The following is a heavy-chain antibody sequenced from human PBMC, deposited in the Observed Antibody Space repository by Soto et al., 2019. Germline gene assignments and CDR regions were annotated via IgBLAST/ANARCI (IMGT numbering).Heavy chain of an antibody. CDR2: ISSSTNTI. CDR3: ARQLGSPSAGDFDY. CDR1: NFTFSRYS. Sequence: VQLVESGGGLVQPGGSLRLSCAASNFTFSRYSMNWFRQAPGKGLEWVSYISSSTNTIYYADSVKGGFTISRDNAKSSLYLQMKSLRDEDTAVYYCARQLGSPSAGDFDYWGQGTLVTVSS. V-gene: IGHV3-48*02. J-gene: IGHJ4*02. D-gene: IGHD3-3*02.